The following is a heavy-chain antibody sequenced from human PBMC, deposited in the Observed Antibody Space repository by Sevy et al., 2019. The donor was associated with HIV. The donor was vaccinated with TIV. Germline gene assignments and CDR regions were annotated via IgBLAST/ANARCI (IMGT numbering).Heavy chain of an antibody. D-gene: IGHD2-2*02. Sequence: ASVKVSCKASGYTFTSYDINWVRQATGQGLEWMGWMNPNSGNTGYAQKFQGRVTMTRNTSISTAYMELSSLRSEDTAVYYCARGLDLYCSSSSCYTDYRGQGTLVTVSS. J-gene: IGHJ4*02. CDR1: GYTFTSYD. V-gene: IGHV1-8*01. CDR3: ARGLDLYCSSSSCYTDY. CDR2: MNPNSGNT.